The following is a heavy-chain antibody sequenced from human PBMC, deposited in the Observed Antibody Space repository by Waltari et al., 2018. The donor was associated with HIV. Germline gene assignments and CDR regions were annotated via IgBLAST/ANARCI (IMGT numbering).Heavy chain of an antibody. D-gene: IGHD1-1*01. CDR2: IAFEGRNK. V-gene: IGHV3-30*03. CDR1: GFTFRNYG. CDR3: ATGQQVWETWSQLDY. Sequence: QVQLVESGGGVVQPGRSLRLSCAASGFTFRNYGMHWVRQAPGKGLEWWAVIAFEGRNKYYADAVRGRFTSSRDNSKKKVFLQMNSLRLDDAALYYCATGQQVWETWSQLDYWGQGTLVIVSS. J-gene: IGHJ4*02.